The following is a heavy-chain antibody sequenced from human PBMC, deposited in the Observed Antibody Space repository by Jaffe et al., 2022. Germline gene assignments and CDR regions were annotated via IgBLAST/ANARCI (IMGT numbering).Heavy chain of an antibody. CDR2: IRSKAYGGTT. D-gene: IGHD4-17*01. V-gene: IGHV3-49*04. J-gene: IGHJ3*02. Sequence: EVQLVESGGGLVQPGRSLRLSCTASGFTFGDYAMSWVRQAPGKGLEWVGFIRSKAYGGTTEYAASVKGRFTISRDDSKSIAYLQMNSLKTEDTAVYYCTRESYVRVTTFLGVDAFDIWGQGTMVTVSS. CDR3: TRESYVRVTTFLGVDAFDI. CDR1: GFTFGDYA.